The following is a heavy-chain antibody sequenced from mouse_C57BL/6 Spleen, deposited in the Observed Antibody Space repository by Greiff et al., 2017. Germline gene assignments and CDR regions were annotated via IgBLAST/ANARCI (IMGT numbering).Heavy chain of an antibody. CDR3: AITTVVERGYAMDY. CDR2: IYPRSGNT. V-gene: IGHV1-81*01. CDR1: GFTFTSYG. D-gene: IGHD1-1*01. Sequence: VQLQQSGAELARPGASVKLSCKASGFTFTSYGISWVKQRTGQGLEWIGEIYPRSGNTYYNEKFKGKATLTADKSSSTAYMELRSLTSEDSAVYFCAITTVVERGYAMDYWSQGTSVTVSS. J-gene: IGHJ4*01.